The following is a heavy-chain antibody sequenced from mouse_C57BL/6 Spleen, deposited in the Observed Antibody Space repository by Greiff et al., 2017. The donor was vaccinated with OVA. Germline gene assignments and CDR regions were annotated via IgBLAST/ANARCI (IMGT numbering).Heavy chain of an antibody. V-gene: IGHV1-82*01. CDR2: IYPGDGDT. CDR1: GYAFSSSW. D-gene: IGHD2-1*01. CDR3: ARGNYVGFDY. J-gene: IGHJ2*01. Sequence: QVQLQQSGPELVKPGASVKISCKASGYAFSSSWMNWVKQRPGKGLEWIGRIYPGDGDTNYNGKFKGKATLTADKSSSTAYMQLSSLTSEDSAVYFCARGNYVGFDYWGQGTTLTVSS.